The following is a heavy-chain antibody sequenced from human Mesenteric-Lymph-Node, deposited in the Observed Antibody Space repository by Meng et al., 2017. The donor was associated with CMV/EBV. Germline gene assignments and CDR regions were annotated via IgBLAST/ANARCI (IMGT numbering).Heavy chain of an antibody. J-gene: IGHJ4*02. CDR2: IYYSGST. CDR1: GGSVSSCSYY. CDR3: ARDDGYFDY. Sequence: LPCTVSGGSVSSCSYYWSWIRQPPGKGLEWIGYIYYSGSTNYHPSLKSRVTISVDTSKNQFSLKLSSVTAADTAVYYCARDDGYFDYWGQGTLVTVSS. V-gene: IGHV4-61*01.